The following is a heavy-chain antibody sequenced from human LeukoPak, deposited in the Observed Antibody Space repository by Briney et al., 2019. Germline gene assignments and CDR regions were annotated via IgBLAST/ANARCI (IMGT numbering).Heavy chain of an antibody. CDR1: GGSFSGYY. J-gene: IGHJ3*02. V-gene: IGHV4-34*01. CDR2: INHSGST. Sequence: SETLSLTCAVYGGSFSGYYWSWIRQPPGKGLEWIGEINHSGSTNYNPSLKSRVTISVDTSKNQFSLKLSSVTAADTAVYYCARGYGVNHYDSSGYRSGAFDIWGQGTMVTVSS. D-gene: IGHD3-22*01. CDR3: ARGYGVNHYDSSGYRSGAFDI.